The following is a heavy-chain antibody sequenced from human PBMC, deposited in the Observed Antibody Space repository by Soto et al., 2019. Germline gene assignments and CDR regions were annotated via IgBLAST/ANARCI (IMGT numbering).Heavy chain of an antibody. CDR3: TKHKGDSWSPCDY. D-gene: IGHD6-13*01. Sequence: GGSLRLSCAASGFTFSNYVMSWVRQAPGKGLEWVSATSASGYSTYNAYSVKGRLTISRDNSKNTLYLQMNSLRAEDTALYYCTKHKGDSWSPCDYWGQGTQVTVSS. J-gene: IGHJ4*02. CDR1: GFTFSNYV. CDR2: TSASGYST. V-gene: IGHV3-23*01.